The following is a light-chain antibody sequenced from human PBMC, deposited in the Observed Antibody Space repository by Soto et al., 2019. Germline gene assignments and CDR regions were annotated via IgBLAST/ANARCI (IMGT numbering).Light chain of an antibody. CDR3: QQYGSSRFT. CDR1: QSITNSY. J-gene: IGKJ3*01. CDR2: GAS. V-gene: IGKV3-20*01. Sequence: EMVLTQSPGTLSLSPGERATLSCRASQSITNSYLAWYQQKPGQAPRLLVYGASSRATGIPDRFSGSGSGTDFPLTISRLEPEDFAVYYCQQYGSSRFTFGPGTKVDVK.